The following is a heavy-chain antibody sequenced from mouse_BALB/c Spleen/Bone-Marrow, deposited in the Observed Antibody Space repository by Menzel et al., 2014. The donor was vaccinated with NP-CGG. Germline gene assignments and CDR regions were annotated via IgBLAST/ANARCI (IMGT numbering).Heavy chain of an antibody. CDR3: ARSLGRFDY. CDR2: ISYTGNT. J-gene: IGHJ2*01. CDR1: GDSITSGY. D-gene: IGHD4-1*01. Sequence: EVKLVESGPSLIKPSQPLSLTCSVTGDSITSGYWNWIRKFPGNELEYMGYISYTGNTYYNPSLKSRISIARDTSKNQYYLQLHSVTTEGTATYFCARSLGRFDYWGQGATLTVSS. V-gene: IGHV3-8*02.